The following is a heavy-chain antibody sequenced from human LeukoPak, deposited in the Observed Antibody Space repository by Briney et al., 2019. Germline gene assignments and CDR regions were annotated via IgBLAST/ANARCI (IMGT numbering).Heavy chain of an antibody. J-gene: IGHJ4*02. D-gene: IGHD6-13*01. V-gene: IGHV3-74*01. CDR2: IYIDESSA. Sequence: GGSLRLSCTASGFTFSSYWMHWVRQAPGKGLVWVSRIYIDESSANYADSVKGRFTISRDNAKNTLYLQMSSLRAEDTAVYYCARGGSSTNFDYWGQGTLVTVSS. CDR1: GFTFSSYW. CDR3: ARGGSSTNFDY.